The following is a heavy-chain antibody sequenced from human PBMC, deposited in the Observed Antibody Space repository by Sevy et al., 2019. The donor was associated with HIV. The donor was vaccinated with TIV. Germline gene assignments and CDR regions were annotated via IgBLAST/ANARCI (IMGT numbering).Heavy chain of an antibody. CDR3: ARDMVRGVMSRYFDY. CDR2: IWYDGSNK. J-gene: IGHJ4*02. Sequence: GGSLRLSCAASGFTLTTYWMNWVRQAPGKGLEWVAVIWYDGSNKYYADSVKGRFTISRDNSKNTLYLQMNSLRAEDTAVYYCARDMVRGVMSRYFDYWGQGTLVTVSS. CDR1: GFTLTTYW. V-gene: IGHV3-33*08. D-gene: IGHD3-10*01.